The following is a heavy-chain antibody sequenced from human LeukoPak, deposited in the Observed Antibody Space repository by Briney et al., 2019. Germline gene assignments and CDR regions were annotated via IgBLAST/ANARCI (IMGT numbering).Heavy chain of an antibody. Sequence: ASVKVSCKASGYTFTNFGISWVRQAPGQGLEWMGWINAHDGNAHYTQKLQGRVTVTRDTSTSTAYMELRSLSPDDTAVYYCARGSNYVPDYWGQGTLVTVSS. CDR3: ARGSNYVPDY. D-gene: IGHD4/OR15-4a*01. V-gene: IGHV1-18*01. CDR1: GYTFTNFG. J-gene: IGHJ4*02. CDR2: INAHDGNA.